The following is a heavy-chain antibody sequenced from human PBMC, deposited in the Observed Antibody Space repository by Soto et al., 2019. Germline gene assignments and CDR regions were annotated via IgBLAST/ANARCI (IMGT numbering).Heavy chain of an antibody. Sequence: QVQLQQWGAGLLKPSETLSLTCAVSGGSFIYYQWSWIRQPPGKGLERIGEINHRGSTNYNPSLQSRATISIATSSHQFSLKLSSVTAAYTAVDYCARRPDGFDIWSQGTMVTVSS. CDR1: GGSFIYYQ. V-gene: IGHV4-34*01. CDR2: INHRGST. J-gene: IGHJ3*02. CDR3: ARRPDGFDI.